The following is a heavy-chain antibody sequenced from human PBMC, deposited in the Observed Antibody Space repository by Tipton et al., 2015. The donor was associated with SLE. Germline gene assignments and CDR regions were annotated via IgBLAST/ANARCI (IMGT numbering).Heavy chain of an antibody. Sequence: QLVQSGPEVKKPGSSVTVSYKASGGTFSNLAINWVRQAPGQRLEWLGGFSPIFGTATYTQNFQGRVTITADKSTKTVYMQLSSLRSDDTAVYYCAERANCVGDCFAVDVWGEGTVVIVST. V-gene: IGHV1-69*06. CDR2: FSPIFGTA. CDR1: GGTFSNLA. D-gene: IGHD2-21*01. J-gene: IGHJ3*01. CDR3: AERANCVGDCFAVDV.